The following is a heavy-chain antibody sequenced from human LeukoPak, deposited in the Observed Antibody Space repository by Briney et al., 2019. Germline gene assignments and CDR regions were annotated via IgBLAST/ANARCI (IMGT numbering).Heavy chain of an antibody. J-gene: IGHJ4*02. CDR1: GFTFSSYE. V-gene: IGHV3-13*01. CDR3: ARDVYGDGYNSFDY. D-gene: IGHD5-24*01. Sequence: GGSLRLSCAASGFTFSSYEMHWVRQSAGKGLEWVSAVGVVGDTFYTGSVKGRFTISRENAENSFFLQMNSLRAEDTAVYYCARDVYGDGYNSFDYWGLGILVTVSS. CDR2: VGVVGDT.